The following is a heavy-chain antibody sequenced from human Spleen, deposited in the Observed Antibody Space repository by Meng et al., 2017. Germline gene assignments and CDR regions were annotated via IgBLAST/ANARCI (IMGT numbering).Heavy chain of an antibody. CDR3: TRDHMAIWSYSGWFDS. D-gene: IGHD1-26*01. V-gene: IGHV3-53*05. J-gene: IGHJ5*01. Sequence: GESLKISCAASGFTVSSDYMNWVRQAPGRGLEWLSLIYRDGSTKYADSVRGRFTITRDNAKNSLSLQMNSLRGEDTALYYCTRDHMAIWSYSGWFDSWGQGTLVTVSS. CDR2: IYRDGST. CDR1: GFTVSSDY.